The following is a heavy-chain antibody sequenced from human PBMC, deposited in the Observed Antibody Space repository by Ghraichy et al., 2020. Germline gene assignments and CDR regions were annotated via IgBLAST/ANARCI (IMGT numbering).Heavy chain of an antibody. V-gene: IGHV4-59*01. CDR2: IYYSGST. CDR1: GGSISSYY. CDR3: ARGYYDFCSGYFWYFDL. J-gene: IGHJ2*01. Sequence: SETLSLTCTVSGGSISSYYCSWIRQPPGKGMEWIGYIYYSGSTNYNSSLKSRVTISVDTSKNQFSLKLSSVTAAATAVYYCARGYYDFCSGYFWYFDLWGRGTLVTVSS. D-gene: IGHD3-3*01.